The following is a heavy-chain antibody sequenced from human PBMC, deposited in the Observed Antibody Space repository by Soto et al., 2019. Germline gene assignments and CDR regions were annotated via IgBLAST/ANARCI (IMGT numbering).Heavy chain of an antibody. CDR1: GGSISSGGYY. V-gene: IGHV4-31*03. D-gene: IGHD2-2*01. CDR3: ARDSFSAEDTNYYYYMDV. CDR2: IYYIGST. Sequence: QVQLQESGPGLVKPSQALSLTCTVSGGSISSGGYYWSWIRQPPGKGLERIGYIYYIGSTYYNPSLQSRVTISVDTSKNQFSLKLSSATAADTAVYYCARDSFSAEDTNYYYYMDVWGKGTTVTVSS. J-gene: IGHJ6*03.